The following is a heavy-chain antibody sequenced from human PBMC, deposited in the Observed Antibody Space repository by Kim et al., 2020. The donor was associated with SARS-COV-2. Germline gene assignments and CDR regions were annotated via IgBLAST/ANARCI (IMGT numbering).Heavy chain of an antibody. D-gene: IGHD3-9*01. Sequence: ASVKVSCKASGYTFTSYDLNWVRQATGQGLEWMGWMNPNICNAGYAQKFQGRVTMTMDPSITTAYMELSSLRSEDTAVYYCARGVRTISNYDYWGQGTLVTVSS. CDR2: MNPNICNA. J-gene: IGHJ4*02. CDR1: GYTFTSYD. CDR3: ARGVRTISNYDY. V-gene: IGHV1-8*01.